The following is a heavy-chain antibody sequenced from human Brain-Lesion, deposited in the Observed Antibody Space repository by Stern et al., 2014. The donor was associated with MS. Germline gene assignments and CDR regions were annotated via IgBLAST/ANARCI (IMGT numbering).Heavy chain of an antibody. D-gene: IGHD2-2*01. V-gene: IGHV4-31*01. J-gene: IGHJ5*02. Sequence: VPLVESGPGLAKPSQTLSLTCSVSGDSISSGGYYWSWNRQHQGKALQWLGNIHYSGNTYYNPSLKSLVTISVDMSKNQFSLNLNSVTAADTAVYFCARVAALAMPLQYNWFDPWGQGILVTVSS. CDR3: ARVAALAMPLQYNWFDP. CDR1: GDSISSGGYY. CDR2: IHYSGNT.